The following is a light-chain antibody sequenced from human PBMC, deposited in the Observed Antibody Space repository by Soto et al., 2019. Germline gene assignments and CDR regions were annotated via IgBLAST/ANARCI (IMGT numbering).Light chain of an antibody. V-gene: IGLV2-14*01. J-gene: IGLJ2*01. CDR3: SSYTSSSTLEVV. CDR1: SSDVGGYNY. Sequence: QSVLTQPASVSGSPGQSITISCTGTSSDVGGYNYVSWYQQHPSKAPKLMIYDVSNRPSGVSNRFSGSKSGNTASLTISGLQAEDEADYYCSSYTSSSTLEVVFGGGTKVTVL. CDR2: DVS.